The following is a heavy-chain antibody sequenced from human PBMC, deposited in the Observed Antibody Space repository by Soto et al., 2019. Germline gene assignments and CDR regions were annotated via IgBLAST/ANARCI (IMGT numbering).Heavy chain of an antibody. CDR2: IYPGDSAT. Sequence: GESLKISCKGSGYSFTTYWIAWVRQMPGKGLEWMAIIYPGDSATKYSPSFQGQVSISADKSNNTAYLQWSSLKASDTAMYYCARRSYYDSSGANDAFDFWGQGTMVTVSS. V-gene: IGHV5-51*01. J-gene: IGHJ3*01. CDR1: GYSFTTYW. CDR3: ARRSYYDSSGANDAFDF. D-gene: IGHD3-22*01.